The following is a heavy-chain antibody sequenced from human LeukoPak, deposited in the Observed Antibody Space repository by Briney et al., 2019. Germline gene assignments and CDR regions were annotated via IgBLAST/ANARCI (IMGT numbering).Heavy chain of an antibody. CDR3: AIVRADGRIDY. J-gene: IGHJ4*02. Sequence: PSETLSLTCTVSGGSVSSGSYYWSRIRQPPGKGLEWIGYIYYSGSTNYNPSLKSRVTISVDTSKNQFSLKPSSVTAADTAVYYCAIVRADGRIDYWGQGTLVTVSS. CDR1: GGSVSSGSYY. D-gene: IGHD3-10*01. CDR2: IYYSGST. V-gene: IGHV4-61*01.